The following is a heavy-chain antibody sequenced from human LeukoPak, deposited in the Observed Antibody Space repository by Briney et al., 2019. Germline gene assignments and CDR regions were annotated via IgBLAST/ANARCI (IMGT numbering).Heavy chain of an antibody. CDR2: ISGGGAFT. CDR1: GFTFSSYA. Sequence: GGSLRLSCAASGFTFSSYAMNWVRQAPGKGLEWVSDISGGGAFTHYADSVKGRFTISRDNSKNTLYLQMNSLTAEDTAIYYCARGRAFGGATVITFDIWGQGTKVTVSS. J-gene: IGHJ3*02. V-gene: IGHV3-23*01. D-gene: IGHD3-16*02. CDR3: ARGRAFGGATVITFDI.